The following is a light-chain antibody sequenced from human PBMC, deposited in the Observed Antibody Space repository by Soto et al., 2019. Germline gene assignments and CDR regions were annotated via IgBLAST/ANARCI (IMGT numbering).Light chain of an antibody. Sequence: IQMTQSPSSLSASVGDRVTITCQASQDISNYFNWYQQKPGKVPKLLIFDASNVETGVPSRFSGSGSGTDFTFTISSLQPEDIGTYYCQQYEDLPLTFGGGTRVEIK. CDR3: QQYEDLPLT. CDR1: QDISNY. V-gene: IGKV1-33*01. CDR2: DAS. J-gene: IGKJ4*01.